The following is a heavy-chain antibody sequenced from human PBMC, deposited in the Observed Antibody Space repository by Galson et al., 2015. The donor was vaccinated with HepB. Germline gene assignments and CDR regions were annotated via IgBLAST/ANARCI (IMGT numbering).Heavy chain of an antibody. D-gene: IGHD1-26*01. CDR3: ARDDNLGADS. V-gene: IGHV1-3*01. Sequence: SVKVSCKAFGYTFTSYAIHWVRQAPGQRLEWMGRISGGNGNTKYSQKFQDRVTITRDTSASTAYMELSSLRSEDTAVYYCARDDNLGADSWGQGTLVTVSS. CDR1: GYTFTSYA. CDR2: ISGGNGNT. J-gene: IGHJ4*02.